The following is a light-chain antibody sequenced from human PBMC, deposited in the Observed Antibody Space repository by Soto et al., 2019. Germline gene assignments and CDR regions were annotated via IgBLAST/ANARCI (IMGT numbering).Light chain of an antibody. Sequence: EIVLTQSPGTLSLSPGERATLSCRASQTVGSSFLAWFQHKPGQAPRLLIYGASTRATGIPDRFSGSGSGTDFTLTISRLEPEDFAVYYCHQYGSSQTVGQGTKVDIK. CDR2: GAS. CDR1: QTVGSSF. J-gene: IGKJ1*01. CDR3: HQYGSSQT. V-gene: IGKV3-20*01.